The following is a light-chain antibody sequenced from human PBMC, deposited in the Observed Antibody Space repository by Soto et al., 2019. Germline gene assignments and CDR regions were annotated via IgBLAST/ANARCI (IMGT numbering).Light chain of an antibody. CDR1: QSIVTY. CDR3: QQSYSTPTWT. CDR2: AAS. J-gene: IGKJ1*01. V-gene: IGKV1-39*01. Sequence: DIQRTQSPSSLSASVGDRVTITCRASQSIVTYLNWYLQKPGKAPKLLIYAASNLQSGVPSRFSGSGSGTEFTLTISSLQPEDFATYFGQQSYSTPTWTFGQGTKVDIK.